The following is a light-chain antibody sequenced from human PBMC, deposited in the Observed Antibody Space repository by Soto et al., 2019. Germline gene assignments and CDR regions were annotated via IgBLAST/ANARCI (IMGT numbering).Light chain of an antibody. CDR3: QQYYSAPIT. Sequence: DIVMTQSPDSVAVSLGERATINCKSSQSVLYSSNNKNNLAWYQQKPGQPPKLLIYWASTRESGVPDRISGSGSGTDFTLTISSLQAEDVAVYYCQQYYSAPITFGQGTRLEIK. CDR2: WAS. V-gene: IGKV4-1*01. J-gene: IGKJ5*01. CDR1: QSVLYSSNNKNN.